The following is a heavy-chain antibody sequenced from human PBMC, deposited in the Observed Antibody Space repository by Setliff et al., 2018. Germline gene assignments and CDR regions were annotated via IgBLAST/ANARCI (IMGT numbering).Heavy chain of an antibody. V-gene: IGHV5-51*01. Sequence: PGESLKISCKGSGYSLTNYWIGWVRQMPGKGLEWMGIIHPADYDTRYSPSLQGQVTFSADRSISTAHLQWDSLKASDTAMYYCARGYDSGGWNYWGQGTLVTVSS. D-gene: IGHD3-22*01. CDR3: ARGYDSGGWNY. CDR2: IHPADYDT. CDR1: GYSLTNYW. J-gene: IGHJ4*02.